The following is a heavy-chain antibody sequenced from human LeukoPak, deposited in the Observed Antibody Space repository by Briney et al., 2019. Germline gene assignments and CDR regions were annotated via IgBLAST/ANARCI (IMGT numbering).Heavy chain of an antibody. CDR3: SRLRGYSYGYADY. D-gene: IGHD5-18*01. V-gene: IGHV3-48*04. Sequence: GGSLRLSCAASGFTFSSYSMNWVRQAPGEGLEWVSYISSSGSTIDYADSVKGRFTISRDNAKNSLYLQMNSLRAEDTAVYYCSRLRGYSYGYADYWGQGTLVTVSS. J-gene: IGHJ4*02. CDR2: ISSSGSTI. CDR1: GFTFSSYS.